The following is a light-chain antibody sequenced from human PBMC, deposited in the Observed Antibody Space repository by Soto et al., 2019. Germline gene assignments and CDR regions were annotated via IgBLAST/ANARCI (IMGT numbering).Light chain of an antibody. CDR1: QSVSSSY. J-gene: IGKJ1*01. CDR2: GAY. CDR3: QQYVSSPWT. V-gene: IGKV3-20*01. Sequence: EIVLTQSPGTLSLSPGERATLSCRASQSVSSSYLAWYQQKPGQAPRPLIYGAYSRAIGIPDRFSGSGSGTDFTLTISRLEPEDFAVYYCQQYVSSPWTFGQGTKVEIK.